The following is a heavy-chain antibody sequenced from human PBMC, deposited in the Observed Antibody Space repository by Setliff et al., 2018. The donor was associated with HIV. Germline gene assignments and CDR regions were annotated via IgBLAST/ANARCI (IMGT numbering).Heavy chain of an antibody. V-gene: IGHV1-46*01. J-gene: IGHJ4*02. CDR1: GYTFTSYY. Sequence: ASVKVSCKASGYTFTSYYLHWLRQAPGQGREWMGISYPSDGRTQYAQKFQGRVTMTRDTSTSTAYMELNSLSSEDTAVYYCAAGGLRYFDWLLEWGQGTLVTVSS. CDR2: SYPSDGRT. CDR3: AAGGLRYFDWLLE. D-gene: IGHD3-9*01.